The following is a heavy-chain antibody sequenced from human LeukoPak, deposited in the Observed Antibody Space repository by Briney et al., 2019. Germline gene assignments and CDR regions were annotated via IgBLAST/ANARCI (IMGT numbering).Heavy chain of an antibody. CDR2: IYHSGRT. CDR3: ARHKDYYYSYMDV. V-gene: IGHV4-38-2*02. Sequence: SETLSLTCTVSGYSISSGYYWGWIRQPPGKGLEWIGSIYHSGRTFYNPSLKSRVTTSVDTSKNQFSLKLSSVTAADTAVYYCARHKDYYYSYMDVWGKGTTVTISS. J-gene: IGHJ6*03. CDR1: GYSISSGYY.